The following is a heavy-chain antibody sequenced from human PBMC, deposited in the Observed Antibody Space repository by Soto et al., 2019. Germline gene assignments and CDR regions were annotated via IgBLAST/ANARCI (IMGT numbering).Heavy chain of an antibody. CDR1: GFTFSSRW. Sequence: EVQLVESGGGLVQPGGSLRLSCEASGFTFSSRWMTWVRQGPGKGLEWVANIKQDENGKDYVDSVKGRFTISRDNAKNSPYLQMNSLSAEDTAVYYCATHDGPAAAGLVLDFWGQGTLVTVSS. J-gene: IGHJ4*02. D-gene: IGHD6-13*01. CDR2: IKQDENGK. V-gene: IGHV3-7*02. CDR3: ATHDGPAAAGLVLDF.